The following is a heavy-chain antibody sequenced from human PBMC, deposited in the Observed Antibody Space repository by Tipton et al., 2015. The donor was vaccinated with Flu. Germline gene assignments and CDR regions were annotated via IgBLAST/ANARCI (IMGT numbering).Heavy chain of an antibody. CDR2: IYTSGST. CDR3: ARSTYYYGSGSSDY. Sequence: TLSLTCTVSGGSISSDTYYWNWIRQPAGKGLEWIGRIYTSGSTNYNPSLKSRVTISADTSKNQFSLKLSSVTAADTAVYYCARSTYYYGSGSSDYWGQGTLVTVSS. D-gene: IGHD3-10*01. J-gene: IGHJ4*02. V-gene: IGHV4-61*02. CDR1: GGSISSDTYY.